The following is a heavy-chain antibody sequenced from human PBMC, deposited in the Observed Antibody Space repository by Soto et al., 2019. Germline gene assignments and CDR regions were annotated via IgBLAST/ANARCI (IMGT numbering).Heavy chain of an antibody. Sequence: QPXGSLILSCTTSGFSFASFALTWVRQAPGQGLEWVATIVGSDAKTHYADSVKGRFSISRDTSRNTVYLQMNNLRADDTAIYYCAKWTYLDFWGQGTRVTVSS. D-gene: IGHD5-12*01. J-gene: IGHJ4*02. CDR3: AKWTYLDF. CDR2: IVGSDAKT. CDR1: GFSFASFA. V-gene: IGHV3-23*01.